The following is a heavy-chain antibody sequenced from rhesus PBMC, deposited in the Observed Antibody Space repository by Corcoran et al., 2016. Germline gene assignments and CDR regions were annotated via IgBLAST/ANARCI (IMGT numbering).Heavy chain of an antibody. V-gene: IGHV4S10*01. CDR3: AREGTGTKRGYFDY. CDR1: GGSISDSYR. D-gene: IGHD1-20*01. CDR2: IYGSSTST. Sequence: QVQLQESGPGVVKPSETLSLTCAVSGGSISDSYRWSWIRQPPGKGLAWIGYIYGSSTSTNYNPSLKSRVTISKDTSKNQFSLKLSSVTAADTAVYYCAREGTGTKRGYFDYWGQGVLVTVSS. J-gene: IGHJ4*01.